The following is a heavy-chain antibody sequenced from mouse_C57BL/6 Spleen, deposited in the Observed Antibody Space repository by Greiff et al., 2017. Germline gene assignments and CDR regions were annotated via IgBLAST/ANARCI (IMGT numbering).Heavy chain of an antibody. CDR1: GFTFSDYG. Sequence: EVKLMESGGGLVKPGGSLKLSCAASGFTFSDYGMHWVRQAPEKGLEWVAYISSGSSTIYYADTVKGRFTISRDNAKNTLFLQMTSLRSEDTAMYYWARMSSSFLYFDVWGTGTTVTVSS. J-gene: IGHJ1*03. CDR2: ISSGSSTI. V-gene: IGHV5-17*01. D-gene: IGHD1-1*01. CDR3: ARMSSSFLYFDV.